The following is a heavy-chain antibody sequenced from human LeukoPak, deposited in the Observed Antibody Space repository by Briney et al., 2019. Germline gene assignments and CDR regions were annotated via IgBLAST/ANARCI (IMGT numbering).Heavy chain of an antibody. D-gene: IGHD6-19*01. Sequence: QAGGSLRLSCAASGFTFSGYAMSWVRQAPGKGLEWVSAISGSGGSTYYADSVKGRFTISRDNSKNTLYLQMNSLRAEDTAVYYCAKDRQWLGCFDYWGQGTLVTVSS. CDR3: AKDRQWLGCFDY. CDR2: ISGSGGST. J-gene: IGHJ4*02. CDR1: GFTFSGYA. V-gene: IGHV3-23*01.